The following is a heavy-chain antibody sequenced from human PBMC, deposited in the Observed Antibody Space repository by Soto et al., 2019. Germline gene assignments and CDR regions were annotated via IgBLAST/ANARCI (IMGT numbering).Heavy chain of an antibody. J-gene: IGHJ4*02. V-gene: IGHV3-33*08. CDR3: AREGVFGLVSIVPRDY. CDR1: GFKFGSYG. D-gene: IGHD3-3*01. CDR2: ISFDGSTQ. Sequence: VQLLQSGGGEVQPGGSLRVSCAASGFKFGSYGMLWVRRAPGKGLEWVAFISFDGSTQHYADSVKGRFTVSRDNSENTLYLQLNSLRPDDTAEYYCAREGVFGLVSIVPRDYWGQGALVPVSS.